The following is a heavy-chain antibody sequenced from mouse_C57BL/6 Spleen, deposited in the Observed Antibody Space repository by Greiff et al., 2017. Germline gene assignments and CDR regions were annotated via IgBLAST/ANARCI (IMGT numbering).Heavy chain of an antibody. Sequence: QVQLKESGAELVRPGTSVKMSCKASGYTFTNYWIGWAKQRPGHGLEWIGDIYPGGGYTNYNEKFKGKATLTADKSSSTAYMQFSSLTSEDSAIYYCARGGYYGSSYWGYFDYWGQGTTLTVSS. D-gene: IGHD1-1*01. CDR2: IYPGGGYT. CDR3: ARGGYYGSSYWGYFDY. CDR1: GYTFTNYW. J-gene: IGHJ2*01. V-gene: IGHV1-63*01.